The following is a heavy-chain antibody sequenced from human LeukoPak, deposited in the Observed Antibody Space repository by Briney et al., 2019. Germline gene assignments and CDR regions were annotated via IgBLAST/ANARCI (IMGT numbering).Heavy chain of an antibody. Sequence: SVKVSCKASGGTFSSYAISWVRQAPGQGLEWMGRIIPIFGTANYAQKFQGRVTITTDESTSTAYMELSSLRSEDTAVYYCARDLPPYYYCSGSCDYWGQGTLVTVSS. CDR3: ARDLPPYYYCSGSCDY. V-gene: IGHV1-69*05. CDR1: GGTFSSYA. CDR2: IIPIFGTA. D-gene: IGHD3-10*01. J-gene: IGHJ4*02.